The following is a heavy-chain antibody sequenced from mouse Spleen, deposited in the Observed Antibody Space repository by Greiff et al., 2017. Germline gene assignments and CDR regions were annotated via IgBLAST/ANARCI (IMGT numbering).Heavy chain of an antibody. V-gene: IGHV5-12-2*01. CDR2: ISNGGGST. CDR3: ARHGGYNWFAY. J-gene: IGHJ3*01. Sequence: EVKLEESGGGLVQPGGSLKLSCAASGFTFSSYTMSWVRQTPEKRLEWVAYISNGGGSTYYPDTVKGRFTISRDNAKNTLYLQMSSLKSEDTAMYYCARHGGYNWFAYWGQGTLVTVSA. D-gene: IGHD2-2*01. CDR1: GFTFSSYT.